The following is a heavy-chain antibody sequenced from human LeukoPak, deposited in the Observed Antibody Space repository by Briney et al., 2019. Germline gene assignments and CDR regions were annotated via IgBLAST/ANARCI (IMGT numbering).Heavy chain of an antibody. D-gene: IGHD3-22*01. Sequence: GGSLRLSCAASGFTVSSHYMAWVRQAPGKGLEWVSVIYSGGSTYYADSVKGRFTISRDNSKNTLYLQMNSLRDEDTAVYYCAREEESSGYYGYWGQGTLVTVSS. J-gene: IGHJ4*02. CDR1: GFTVSSHY. CDR2: IYSGGST. V-gene: IGHV3-66*01. CDR3: AREEESSGYYGY.